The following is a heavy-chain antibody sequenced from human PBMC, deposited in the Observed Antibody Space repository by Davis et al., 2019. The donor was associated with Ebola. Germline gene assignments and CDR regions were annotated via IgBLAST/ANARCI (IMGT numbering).Heavy chain of an antibody. Sequence: GESLKISCLASGFTFSNSGMHWVRQAPGKGLEYVSAIIDSGHRTDYADSVKGRFTISRGNSKDTLYLHMTNLRPEDTAMYYCVKGWLVHDFWGRGTLVTVSA. V-gene: IGHV3-64D*08. J-gene: IGHJ4*02. D-gene: IGHD6-6*01. CDR1: GFTFSNSG. CDR3: VKGWLVHDF. CDR2: IIDSGHRT.